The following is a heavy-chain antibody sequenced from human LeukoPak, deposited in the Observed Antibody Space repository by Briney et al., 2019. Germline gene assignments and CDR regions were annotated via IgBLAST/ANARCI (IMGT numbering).Heavy chain of an antibody. J-gene: IGHJ6*03. CDR2: IYTSGST. Sequence: SETLSLTCTVSGGSISSGSYYWSWIRQPAGKGLEWIGRIYTSGSTNYNPSLKSRVTISVDTSKNQFSLKLSSVTAADTAVYYCARDLAYCSSTSCYYYYYYMDVWSKGTTVTVSS. D-gene: IGHD2-2*01. CDR1: GGSISSGSYY. V-gene: IGHV4-61*02. CDR3: ARDLAYCSSTSCYYYYYYMDV.